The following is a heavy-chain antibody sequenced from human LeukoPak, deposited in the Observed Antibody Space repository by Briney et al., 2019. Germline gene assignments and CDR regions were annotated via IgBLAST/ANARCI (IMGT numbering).Heavy chain of an antibody. CDR1: GGSISSSSYY. D-gene: IGHD4/OR15-4a*01. Sequence: ETLSLTCTVSGGSISSSSYYWGWIRQPPGKGLEWVANIKQDGSEKYYVDSVKGRFTISRDNAKNSLYLQMNSLRAEDTALYYCARDDYGGTKYWGQGTLVTVSS. V-gene: IGHV3-7*01. CDR3: ARDDYGGTKY. CDR2: IKQDGSEK. J-gene: IGHJ4*02.